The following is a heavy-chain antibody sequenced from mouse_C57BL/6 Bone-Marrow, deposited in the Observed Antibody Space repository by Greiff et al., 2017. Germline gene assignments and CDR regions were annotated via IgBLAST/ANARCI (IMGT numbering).Heavy chain of an antibody. V-gene: IGHV1-64*01. CDR3: ARSVGGYYGMDY. J-gene: IGHJ4*01. Sequence: QVQLQQPGAELVKPGASVKLSCKASGYTFTSYWMHWVKQRPGQGLEWIGMIHLNSGSTNYNEKFKSKATLTVDKSSSTAYMQLSSLTSEDSAVYYCARSVGGYYGMDYWGQGTSVTVSS. CDR2: IHLNSGST. D-gene: IGHD1-1*02. CDR1: GYTFTSYW.